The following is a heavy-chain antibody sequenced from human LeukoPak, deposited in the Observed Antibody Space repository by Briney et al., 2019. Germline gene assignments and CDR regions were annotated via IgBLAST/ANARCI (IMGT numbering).Heavy chain of an antibody. J-gene: IGHJ5*02. CDR1: GYTFTSNY. V-gene: IGHV1-46*01. Sequence: WASVKVSCKASGYTFTSNYMHWVRQAPGRGREWMGIINPNGGSTNYAQKFQVRVTLTRDMSTSTVYMELSSLRSEDTAVYYCARGGSTGPHWFDPWGQGTLVTVSS. CDR2: INPNGGST. D-gene: IGHD2-8*02. CDR3: ARGGSTGPHWFDP.